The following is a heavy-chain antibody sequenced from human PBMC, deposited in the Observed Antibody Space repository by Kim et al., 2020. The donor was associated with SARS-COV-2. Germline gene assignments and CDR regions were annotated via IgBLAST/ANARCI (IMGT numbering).Heavy chain of an antibody. D-gene: IGHD5-12*01. Sequence: SETLSLTCTVSGGAISRYYWSWIRQPPGKGLEWIGYVYYSGNTNYNTSLKGRVTISVDTSKSQFSLKLSSVTTADTAVYFCARSSRGVGDGYNPFDYWGPGTLVTVSS. CDR1: GGAISRYY. J-gene: IGHJ4*02. CDR3: ARSSRGVGDGYNPFDY. CDR2: VYYSGNT. V-gene: IGHV4-59*01.